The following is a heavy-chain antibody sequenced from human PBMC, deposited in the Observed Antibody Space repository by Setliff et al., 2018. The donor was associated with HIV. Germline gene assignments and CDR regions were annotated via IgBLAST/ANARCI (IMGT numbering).Heavy chain of an antibody. CDR1: GGSVSGHY. CDR3: SNWNTTIDKDA. CDR2: ITPSGAT. D-gene: IGHD5-18*01. V-gene: IGHV4-34*01. Sequence: PSETLSLTCAVYGGSVSGHYWGWFRQPPGKGLEWIGEITPSGATNYLPSLKSRVTMSLDTSKNQFSLKMTSVTAADTALYYCSNWNTTIDKDAWGQGTLVTVSS. J-gene: IGHJ5*02.